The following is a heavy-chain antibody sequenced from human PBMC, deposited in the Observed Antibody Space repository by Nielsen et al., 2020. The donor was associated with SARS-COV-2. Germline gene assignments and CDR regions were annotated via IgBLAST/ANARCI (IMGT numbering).Heavy chain of an antibody. CDR2: ISSSSSYT. Sequence: GESLKISCAASGFTFNDYYMSWIRQAPGKGLEWVSYISSSSSYTNYADSVKGRFTISRDNAENSLYLQMNSLRAEDTAVYYCARRAVAGIEVDYWGQGTLVTVSS. CDR1: GFTFNDYY. CDR3: ARRAVAGIEVDY. V-gene: IGHV3-11*06. D-gene: IGHD6-19*01. J-gene: IGHJ4*02.